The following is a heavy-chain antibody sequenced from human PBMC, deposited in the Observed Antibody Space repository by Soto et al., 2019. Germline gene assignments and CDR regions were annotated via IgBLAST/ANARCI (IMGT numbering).Heavy chain of an antibody. CDR1: GFTVTSNY. CDR2: IYSSGNT. V-gene: IGHV3-53*01. CDR3: ARAHSGSPPTLDY. Sequence: PGGSLRLSCAASGFTVTSNYMSWVRQAPGKGLEWVSVIYSSGNTYHADSVKGRFIISRGNSKNTVYLQMNSLRAEDTAVYYCARAHSGSPPTLDYWGQGTLVTVSS. D-gene: IGHD1-26*01. J-gene: IGHJ4*02.